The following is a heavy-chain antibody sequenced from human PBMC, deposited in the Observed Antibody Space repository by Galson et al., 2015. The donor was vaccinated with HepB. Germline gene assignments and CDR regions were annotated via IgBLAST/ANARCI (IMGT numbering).Heavy chain of an antibody. D-gene: IGHD4-17*01. V-gene: IGHV3-23*01. J-gene: IGHJ4*02. CDR1: GFTFSSYA. CDR2: ISGSGGST. Sequence: LRLSCAASGFTFSSYAMSWVRQAPGKGLEWVSAISGSGGSTYYADSVKGRFTISRDNSKNTLYLQMNSLRAEDTAVYYCAKDLRYGDHGPFDYWGQGTLVTVSS. CDR3: AKDLRYGDHGPFDY.